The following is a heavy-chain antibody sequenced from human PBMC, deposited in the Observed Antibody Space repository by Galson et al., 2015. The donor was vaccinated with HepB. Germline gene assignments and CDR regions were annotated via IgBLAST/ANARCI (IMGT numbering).Heavy chain of an antibody. J-gene: IGHJ4*02. CDR3: ARDIASRRLDY. CDR2: IWYDGSNQ. CDR1: GFTXRXHG. D-gene: IGHD6-6*01. Sequence: SLRLSCAASGFTXRXHGMHWVRQAPGKGLEWVAVIWYDGSNQYYADSVKGRFTISKDNSKNMLYLQMDSLRAEDTAVYYCARDIASRRLDYWGQGARVAVSS. V-gene: IGHV3-33*01.